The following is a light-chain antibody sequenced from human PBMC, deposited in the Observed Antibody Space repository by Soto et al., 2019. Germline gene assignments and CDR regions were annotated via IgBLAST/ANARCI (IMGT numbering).Light chain of an antibody. Sequence: QSVLTQPASVSGSPGQSITISCTGTSSDVGGYNYVSWYQQHPGKAPKLMIYDVSNRPSGGSNRFSGSKSGNTASLTIAGLQADDEADYYCSSYTSSSTPLFGGGTQLTVL. CDR2: DVS. CDR1: SSDVGGYNY. J-gene: IGLJ2*01. CDR3: SSYTSSSTPL. V-gene: IGLV2-14*01.